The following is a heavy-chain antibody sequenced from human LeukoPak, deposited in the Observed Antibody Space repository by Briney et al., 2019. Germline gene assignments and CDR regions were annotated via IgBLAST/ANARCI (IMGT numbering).Heavy chain of an antibody. CDR3: ATSAHIEVGTAPPPDY. D-gene: IGHD2-21*02. CDR2: IYYSGST. J-gene: IGHJ4*02. CDR1: GGSVSSGGYY. Sequence: SQTLSLTCTVSGGSVSSGGYYWSWIRQHPGKGLEWIGYIYYSGSTYYNPSLKSRVTISVDTSKNQFSLKLSSVTAADTAVYYCATSAHIEVGTAPPPDYWGQGTLVTVTS. V-gene: IGHV4-31*03.